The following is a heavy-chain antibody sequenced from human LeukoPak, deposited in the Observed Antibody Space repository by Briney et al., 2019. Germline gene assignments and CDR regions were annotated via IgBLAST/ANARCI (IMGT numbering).Heavy chain of an antibody. D-gene: IGHD3-3*01. CDR1: GFTFDDYA. Sequence: GGSLRLSCAASGFTFDDYAMHWVRQAPGKGLEWVSGISWNSGSIGYADSVKGRFTISRDNAKNSLYLQMNSLRAEDTAVYYCARVGPLRFLEWFPFDYWGQGTLVTVSS. V-gene: IGHV3-9*01. CDR3: ARVGPLRFLEWFPFDY. CDR2: ISWNSGSI. J-gene: IGHJ4*02.